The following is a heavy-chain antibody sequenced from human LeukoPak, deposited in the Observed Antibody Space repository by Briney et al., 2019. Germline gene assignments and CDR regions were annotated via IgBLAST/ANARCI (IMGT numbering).Heavy chain of an antibody. CDR2: MNPNSGNT. D-gene: IGHD3-22*01. CDR1: GYTFTSYD. Sequence: ASVKVSCKASGYTFTSYDINWVRQATGQGLEWMGWMNPNSGNTGYAQKFQGRVTMTRNTSISTAYMELSSLRSEDTAVYYCARGARITRRITMIVVVIPPPLGYWGQGTLVTVSS. V-gene: IGHV1-8*01. J-gene: IGHJ4*02. CDR3: ARGARITRRITMIVVVIPPPLGY.